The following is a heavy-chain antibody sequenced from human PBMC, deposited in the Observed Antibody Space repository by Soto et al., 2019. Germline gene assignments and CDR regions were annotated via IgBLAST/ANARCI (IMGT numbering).Heavy chain of an antibody. J-gene: IGHJ4*02. Sequence: QVQLVESGGGVVQPGRSLRLSCAASGFTFSSYAMHWVRQAPGKGLEWVAVISYDGSNKYYADSVKGRFTISRDNSKNPLYLEMNSLRAEDTAVYYCARERSGGSCYFDYWGQGTLVTVSS. CDR1: GFTFSSYA. CDR3: ARERSGGSCYFDY. V-gene: IGHV3-30-3*01. CDR2: ISYDGSNK. D-gene: IGHD2-15*01.